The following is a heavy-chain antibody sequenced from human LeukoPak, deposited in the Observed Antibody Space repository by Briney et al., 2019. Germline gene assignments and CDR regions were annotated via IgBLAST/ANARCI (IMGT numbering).Heavy chain of an antibody. D-gene: IGHD2-2*01. V-gene: IGHV1-69*06. CDR3: AQSLEVVQAAMDAFDI. J-gene: IGHJ3*02. CDR1: GGTFSSYA. Sequence: SVKVSCKASGGTFSSYAISWVRQAPGQGLEWMGWIIPIFGTTNYAQKFQGRVTITADKSTSTAYMELSSLRSEDTAVYYCAQSLEVVQAAMDAFDIWGQGTMVTVSS. CDR2: IIPIFGTT.